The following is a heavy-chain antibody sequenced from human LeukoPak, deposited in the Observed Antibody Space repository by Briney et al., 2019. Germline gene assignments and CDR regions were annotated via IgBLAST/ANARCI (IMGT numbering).Heavy chain of an antibody. D-gene: IGHD6-19*01. CDR1: GFTFSDYY. J-gene: IGHJ5*02. V-gene: IGHV3-11*05. Sequence: GGSLRLSCAASGFTFSDYYMSWIRQAPGKGLEWVSYIGSSSSYTNYADSVKGRFTISRDNAKNSLYLQMNSLRAEDTAVYYCARDSSGWNNWFDPWGQGTLVTVSS. CDR3: ARDSSGWNNWFDP. CDR2: IGSSSSYT.